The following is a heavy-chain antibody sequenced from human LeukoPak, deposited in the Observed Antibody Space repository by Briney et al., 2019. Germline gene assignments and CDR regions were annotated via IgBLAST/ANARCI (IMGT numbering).Heavy chain of an antibody. CDR1: GFTFSSYG. CDR3: AKGGGRRSSGWKDNFFDY. Sequence: SGGSLRLSCAASGFTFSSYGMHWVRQAPGKGLEWVAVISYDGSNKYYADSVKGRFTISRDNSKNTLYLQMNSLRAEDTAVYYCAKGGGRRSSGWKDNFFDYWGQEPLVTVSS. J-gene: IGHJ4*02. D-gene: IGHD6-25*01. V-gene: IGHV3-30*18. CDR2: ISYDGSNK.